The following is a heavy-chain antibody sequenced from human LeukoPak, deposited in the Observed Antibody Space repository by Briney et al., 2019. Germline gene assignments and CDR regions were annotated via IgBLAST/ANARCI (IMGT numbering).Heavy chain of an antibody. D-gene: IGHD3-10*01. CDR3: ARESSIYGSGTDAFDI. CDR1: GGSISSGDYY. V-gene: IGHV4-30-4*01. J-gene: IGHJ3*02. CDR2: IYYSGST. Sequence: SETLSLTCTVSGGSISSGDYYWSWIRQPPGKGLEWIGYIYYSGSTYYNPSLKSRVTISVDTSKNQFSLKLSSVAAADTAVYYCARESSIYGSGTDAFDIWGQGTMVTVSS.